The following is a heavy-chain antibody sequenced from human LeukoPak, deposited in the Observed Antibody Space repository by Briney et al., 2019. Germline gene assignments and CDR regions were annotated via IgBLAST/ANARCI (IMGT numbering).Heavy chain of an antibody. Sequence: GGSLRLSCASSGFTFSSYSMNWVRQAAGKGLEWVSSISSSSSYIYYADSVKGRFTISRDNAKNSLYLQMNSLRAEDTAVYYCARAMSHRGSTIDYWGQGTLVTVSS. J-gene: IGHJ4*02. CDR3: ARAMSHRGSTIDY. CDR1: GFTFSSYS. D-gene: IGHD6-13*01. CDR2: ISSSSSYI. V-gene: IGHV3-21*01.